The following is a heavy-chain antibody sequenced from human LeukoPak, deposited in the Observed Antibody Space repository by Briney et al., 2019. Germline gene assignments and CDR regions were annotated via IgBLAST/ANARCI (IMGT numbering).Heavy chain of an antibody. V-gene: IGHV7-4-1*02. CDR2: INTNTGNP. J-gene: IGHJ5*02. Sequence: GASVKVSCKASGYTFTSYAMNWVRQAPGQGLEWMGWINTNTGNPTYAQGFTGRFVFSLDTSVSTAYLQISSLKAEDTAVYYCARDKRDLGTDGFDPWGQGTLVTVSS. CDR1: GYTFTSYA. D-gene: IGHD1-1*01. CDR3: ARDKRDLGTDGFDP.